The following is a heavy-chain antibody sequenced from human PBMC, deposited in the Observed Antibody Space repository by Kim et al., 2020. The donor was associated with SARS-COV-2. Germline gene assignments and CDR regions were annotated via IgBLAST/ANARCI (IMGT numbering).Heavy chain of an antibody. CDR1: GFTFNAYA. J-gene: IGHJ4*02. Sequence: GGSLRLSCAASGFTFNAYAMSWVRQALGKGLEWVSVISASGGTTHYADSVKGRFTISRDNSRNTVYLQVDSLRAEDTAVYYCGKDLSPSYGGGGAWWGQGTLVTVSS. V-gene: IGHV3-23*01. CDR2: ISASGGTT. D-gene: IGHD3-16*01. CDR3: GKDLSPSYGGGGAW.